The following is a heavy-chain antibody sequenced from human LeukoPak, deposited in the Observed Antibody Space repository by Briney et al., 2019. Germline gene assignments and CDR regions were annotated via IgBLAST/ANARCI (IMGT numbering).Heavy chain of an antibody. J-gene: IGHJ4*02. CDR1: GYTFTGYY. D-gene: IGHD1-26*01. V-gene: IGHV1-2*02. Sequence: GASVKVSCKASGYTFTGYYMHWVPQAPGQGLEWMGWINPNSGGTNYAQKFQGRVTMTRDTSISTAYMELSRLRSDDTAVYYCAREGSANSGSYYYGPGYFDYWGQGTLVTVSS. CDR2: INPNSGGT. CDR3: AREGSANSGSYYYGPGYFDY.